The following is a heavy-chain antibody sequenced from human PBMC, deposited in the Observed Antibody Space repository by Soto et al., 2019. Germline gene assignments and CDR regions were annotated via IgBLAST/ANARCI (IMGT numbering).Heavy chain of an antibody. V-gene: IGHV1-18*01. CDR3: ARAQAVPDCSSTSCYSDVLDWFDP. Sequence: GASVKVSCKASGYTFTSYGISWARQAPGQGLEWMGWISAYNGNTNYAQKLQGRVTMTTDTSTSTAYMELRSLRSDDTAVYYCARAQAVPDCSSTSCYSDVLDWFDPWGQRTLVTVSS. J-gene: IGHJ5*02. D-gene: IGHD2-2*01. CDR2: ISAYNGNT. CDR1: GYTFTSYG.